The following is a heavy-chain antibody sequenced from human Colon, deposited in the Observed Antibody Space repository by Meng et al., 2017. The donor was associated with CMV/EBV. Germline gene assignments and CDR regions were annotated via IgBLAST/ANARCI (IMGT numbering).Heavy chain of an antibody. V-gene: IGHV3-20*01. J-gene: IGHJ4*02. D-gene: IGHD3-10*01. CDR2: VHWSGNFT. Sequence: GGSLRLSCAASGFTFDDHGMSWVRQVPGKGLEWVPGVHWSGNFTSYADSVKGRFTISRDNTKNSLYLQMNSLRAEDTALYHCARESFLVRGVFDFWGPGLLVTVSS. CDR1: GFTFDDHG. CDR3: ARESFLVRGVFDF.